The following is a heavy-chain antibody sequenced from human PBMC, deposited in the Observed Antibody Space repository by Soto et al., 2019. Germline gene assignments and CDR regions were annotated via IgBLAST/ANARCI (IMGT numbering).Heavy chain of an antibody. D-gene: IGHD3-3*01. V-gene: IGHV3-30-3*01. J-gene: IGHJ3*02. CDR2: ISYDGSNK. CDR3: ARDLSRCGYYTSSFDI. CDR1: GFTFSSYA. Sequence: HVQLVESGGGVVQPGRSLRLSCAASGFTFSSYAMHWVRQAPGKGLECVAVISYDGSNKYYADSVKGRFTISRDNSKKTLYLQMNSLRAEDTAVYYCARDLSRCGYYTSSFDIWGQGTMVTVSS.